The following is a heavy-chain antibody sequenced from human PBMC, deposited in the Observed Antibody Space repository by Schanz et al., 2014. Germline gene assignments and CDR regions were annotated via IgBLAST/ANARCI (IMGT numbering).Heavy chain of an antibody. Sequence: QVQLVQSGGEMKKPGASVKVSCKASGYTFTDYGLSWVRQAPGQGLEWLGWIRPDNGNTNYAQKLQGRVTMTADTSTSTAYMELTSLRSEDTAVYFCARDLTVDTGYGVHYYYYGMDVWGQGTLVTVSS. CDR3: ARDLTVDTGYGVHYYYYGMDV. CDR1: GYTFTDYG. D-gene: IGHD5-12*01. CDR2: IRPDNGNT. V-gene: IGHV1-18*01. J-gene: IGHJ6*02.